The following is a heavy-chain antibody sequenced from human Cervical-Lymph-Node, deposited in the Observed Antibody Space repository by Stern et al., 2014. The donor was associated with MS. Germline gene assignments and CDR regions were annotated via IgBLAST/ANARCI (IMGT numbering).Heavy chain of an antibody. CDR3: ARSPPRYSRQQAPMGY. J-gene: IGHJ4*02. D-gene: IGHD5-18*01. CDR2: MNPNSGNT. CDR1: GYTFTSYD. V-gene: IGHV1-8*01. Sequence: VQLVESGAEVKKPGASVKVSCKASGYTFTSYDINWVRQATGQGLEWMGWMNPNSGNTGYAQKFQGRVTMTRNTSISTASMELSSLRSEDTAVYYCARSPPRYSRQQAPMGYWGQGTRVTASS.